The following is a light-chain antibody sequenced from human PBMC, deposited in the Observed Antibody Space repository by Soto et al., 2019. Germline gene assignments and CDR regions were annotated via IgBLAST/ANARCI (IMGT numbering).Light chain of an antibody. CDR1: SSNIGAGYD. J-gene: IGLJ2*01. Sequence: QSVLTQPPSMSGAPGQRGTISCTGSSSNIGAGYDVNWYQQHPGTAPTLLIFDNNNRPSGVPDRFSGSKSDTSASLAITGLQAEDEADYYCQSFDTSLSGFVVFGGGTKLTVL. CDR2: DNN. V-gene: IGLV1-40*01. CDR3: QSFDTSLSGFVV.